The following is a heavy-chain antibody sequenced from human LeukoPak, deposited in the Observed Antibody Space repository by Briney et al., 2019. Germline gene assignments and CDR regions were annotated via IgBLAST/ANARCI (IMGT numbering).Heavy chain of an antibody. CDR2: IKQDGSEK. Sequence: GGSLRLSCAVSGFSFNTYWMTWVRQAPGKGLEWVANIKQDGSEKYYVDSVKGRFTISRDNAKNSLYLQMNSLRAEDTAVYYCARGKYGGYFIDYWGQGTLVTVSS. V-gene: IGHV3-7*01. D-gene: IGHD5-12*01. CDR3: ARGKYGGYFIDY. CDR1: GFSFNTYW. J-gene: IGHJ4*02.